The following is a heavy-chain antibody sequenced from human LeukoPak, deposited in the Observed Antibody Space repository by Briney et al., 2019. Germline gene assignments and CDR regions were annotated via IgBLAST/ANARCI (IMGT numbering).Heavy chain of an antibody. CDR1: GYTFTGYY. CDR3: ARVPSIAAAPYYMDV. J-gene: IGHJ6*03. V-gene: IGHV1-2*06. Sequence: GASVKVPCKASGYTFTGYYMHWVRQAPGQGLEWMGRINPNSGGTNYAQKFQGRVTMTRDTSISTAYMELSRLRSDDTAVYYCARVPSIAAAPYYMDVWGKGTTVTVSS. D-gene: IGHD6-13*01. CDR2: INPNSGGT.